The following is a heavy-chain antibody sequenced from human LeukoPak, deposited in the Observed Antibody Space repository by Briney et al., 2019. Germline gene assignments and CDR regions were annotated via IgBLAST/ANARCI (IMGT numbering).Heavy chain of an antibody. Sequence: SETLSLTCAVYGGSFSGYYWSWIRQPPGKGLEWIGEINHSGSTNYNPSLKSRVTISVDTSKNQFSLKLSSVTAADTAVYYCARVGYCSGGSCYGLDYWGQETLVTVSS. J-gene: IGHJ4*02. CDR2: INHSGST. CDR3: ARVGYCSGGSCYGLDY. D-gene: IGHD2-15*01. V-gene: IGHV4-34*01. CDR1: GGSFSGYY.